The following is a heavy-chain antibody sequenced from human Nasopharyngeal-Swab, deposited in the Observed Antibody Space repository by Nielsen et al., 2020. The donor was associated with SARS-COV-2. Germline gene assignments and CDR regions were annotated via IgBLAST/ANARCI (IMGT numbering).Heavy chain of an antibody. CDR1: GGSFSGYY. Sequence: SETLSLTCAVYGGSFSGYYWSWIRQPPGKGLEWIGEINHSGSTNYNPSLKSRATISVDTSKNQFSLKLSSVTAADTAVYYCAREARAGVVVAATVDVWGKGTTVTVSS. J-gene: IGHJ6*04. V-gene: IGHV4-34*01. CDR3: AREARAGVVVAATVDV. D-gene: IGHD2-15*01. CDR2: INHSGST.